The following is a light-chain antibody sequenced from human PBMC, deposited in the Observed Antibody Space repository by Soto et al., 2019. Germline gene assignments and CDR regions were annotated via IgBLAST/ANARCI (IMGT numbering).Light chain of an antibody. CDR3: QQSYSTPPVT. CDR1: QSISSY. J-gene: IGKJ4*01. V-gene: IGKV1-39*01. Sequence: DIQITQSPSSLSASVGDRVTITCRASQSISSYLNWYQQKPGKAPKLLIYAASSLQSGVPSRFSGSGSGTDFTLTISSLQPEDFATYYCQQSYSTPPVTFGGGTNVDIK. CDR2: AAS.